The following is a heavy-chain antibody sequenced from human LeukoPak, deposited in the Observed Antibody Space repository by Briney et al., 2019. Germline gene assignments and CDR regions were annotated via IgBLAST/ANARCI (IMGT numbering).Heavy chain of an antibody. V-gene: IGHV3-64*01. CDR3: AREERGLAIDY. J-gene: IGHJ4*02. CDR1: GFIFSNYA. CDR2: ISASDGST. D-gene: IGHD5-12*01. Sequence: PGGSLRLSCAASGFIFSNYAMHWVRQAPGKGLEYVSAISASDGSTYYASSVKGRFTISRDNSKSILYLQMGSLRDEDMAVYYCAREERGLAIDYWGQGTLVTASS.